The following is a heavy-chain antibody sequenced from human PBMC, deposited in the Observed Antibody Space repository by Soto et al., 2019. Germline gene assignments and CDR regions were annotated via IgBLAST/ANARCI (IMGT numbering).Heavy chain of an antibody. CDR2: INPNSGGT. CDR3: ARNGITGTYYYYGMDV. CDR1: GYTFTGYY. V-gene: IGHV1-2*04. J-gene: IGHJ6*02. Sequence: ASVKVSCKASGYTFTGYYMHWVRQAPGQGLEWMGWINPNSGGTNYAQKFQGWVTMTRDTSISTAYMELSRLRSDDTAVYYCARNGITGTYYYYGMDVWGQGTTVTVSS. D-gene: IGHD1-20*01.